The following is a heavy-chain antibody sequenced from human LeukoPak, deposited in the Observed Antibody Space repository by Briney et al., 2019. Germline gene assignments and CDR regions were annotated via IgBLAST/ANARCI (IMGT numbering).Heavy chain of an antibody. CDR2: INPNRVGT. J-gene: IGHJ4*02. CDR3: ARSAGNSCSWY. D-gene: IGHD6-13*01. V-gene: IGHV1-2*02. CDR1: VYTFTSYY. Sequence: APVRVSSTASVYTFTSYYMHWGRQAPRHGREWRGWINPNRVGTKYAQKSQGRVTITTDTSTSTAHTWPSRVRADDTRVYYSARSAGNSCSWYWGQGTLVTVSS.